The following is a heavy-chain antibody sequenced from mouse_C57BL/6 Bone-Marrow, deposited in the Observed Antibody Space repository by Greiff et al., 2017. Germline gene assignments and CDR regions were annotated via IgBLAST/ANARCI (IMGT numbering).Heavy chain of an antibody. D-gene: IGHD3-1*01. CDR2: IRNKANGYTT. J-gene: IGHJ2*01. CDR3: ARARGFDY. Sequence: EVKLMESGGGLVQPGGSLSLSCAASGFTFTDYYMSWVRQPPGKALEWLGFIRNKANGYTTEYSASVKGRFTISRDNSQSILYLQMNALRAEDSATYYCARARGFDYWGQGTTLSVSS. V-gene: IGHV7-3*01. CDR1: GFTFTDYY.